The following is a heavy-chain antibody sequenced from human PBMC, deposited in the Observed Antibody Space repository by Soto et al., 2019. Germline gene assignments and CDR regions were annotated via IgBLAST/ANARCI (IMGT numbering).Heavy chain of an antibody. CDR1: GYTFTSYY. CDR3: ASFVDTAMDVDY. V-gene: IGHV1-18*04. J-gene: IGHJ4*02. D-gene: IGHD5-18*01. Sequence: ASVKVSCKASGYTFTSYYMHWVRQAPGQGLEWMGWINTYNGNTNYAQKLQGRVTMTTDTSTSTAYMELRSLRSDDTAVYYCASFVDTAMDVDYWGQGTLVTVSS. CDR2: INTYNGNT.